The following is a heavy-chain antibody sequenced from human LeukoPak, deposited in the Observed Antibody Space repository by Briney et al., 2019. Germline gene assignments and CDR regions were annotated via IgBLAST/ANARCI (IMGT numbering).Heavy chain of an antibody. CDR3: AKSIRSYCSGGSCPGY. J-gene: IGHJ4*02. D-gene: IGHD2-15*01. Sequence: GGPLRLSCAASGFTFSSYAMSWVRQAPGKGLEWVSAISGSGGSTYYADSVKGRFTISRDNSKNTLYLQMNSLRAEDTAVYYCAKSIRSYCSGGSCPGYWGQGTLVTVSS. V-gene: IGHV3-23*01. CDR1: GFTFSSYA. CDR2: ISGSGGST.